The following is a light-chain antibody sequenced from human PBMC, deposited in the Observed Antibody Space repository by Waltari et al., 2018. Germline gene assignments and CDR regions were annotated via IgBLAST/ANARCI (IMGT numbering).Light chain of an antibody. J-gene: IGKJ5*01. CDR3: HQRSNWPIT. CDR1: QSVSSY. V-gene: IGKV3-11*01. Sequence: EIVLTQSPATLSLSPGERATLSCRASQSVSSYLVWYQQKPGQNPRLLIYGASNRATGIPARFSGSGSWTDFTLTISSLESEDFAVYYCHQRSNWPITFGQGTRLEIK. CDR2: GAS.